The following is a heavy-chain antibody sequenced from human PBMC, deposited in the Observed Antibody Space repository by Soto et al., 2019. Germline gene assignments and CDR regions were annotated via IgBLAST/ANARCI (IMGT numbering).Heavy chain of an antibody. J-gene: IGHJ4*02. V-gene: IGHV4-34*01. CDR2: IGHSGGT. CDR1: GGCFSVYY. CDR3: ARHGGYYFEY. Sequence: PSETLSLTCAVYGGCFSVYYWSWIRQPPGKGLEWIGEIGHSGGTVYNPSLESRVTISGDSSNNQFSLKLNSVTAADTDVYYCARHGGYYFEYWCQGALATVSS. D-gene: IGHD3-16*01.